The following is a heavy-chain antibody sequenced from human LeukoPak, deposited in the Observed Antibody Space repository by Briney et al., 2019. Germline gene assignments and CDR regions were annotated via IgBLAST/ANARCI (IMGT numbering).Heavy chain of an antibody. J-gene: IGHJ3*02. D-gene: IGHD6-13*01. Sequence: SQTLSLTCTVSGGSISSGDYYWSWIRQHPGKGLEWSGCISYSGSTYYNPSLKRRVSISVDTSKNQFSLKLSSVTAADTAVYYCARAEQQLGNDAFHIWGQGTMVTVSS. CDR1: GGSISSGDYY. V-gene: IGHV4-31*03. CDR2: ISYSGST. CDR3: ARAEQQLGNDAFHI.